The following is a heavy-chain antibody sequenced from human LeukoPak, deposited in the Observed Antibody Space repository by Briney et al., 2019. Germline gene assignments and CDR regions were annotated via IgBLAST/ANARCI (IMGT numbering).Heavy chain of an antibody. V-gene: IGHV4-38-2*02. Sequence: SETLSLTCTVSGYSISSGYYWGWIRQPPGKGLEWIGSIYHSGSTYYNPSLKSRVTISVDTSKNQFSLKLSSVTAADTAVYYCARGRFPILRRLGLSCFDFWGQGTLVTVSS. CDR1: GYSISSGYY. J-gene: IGHJ4*02. CDR3: ARGRFPILRRLGLSCFDF. D-gene: IGHD4-17*01. CDR2: IYHSGST.